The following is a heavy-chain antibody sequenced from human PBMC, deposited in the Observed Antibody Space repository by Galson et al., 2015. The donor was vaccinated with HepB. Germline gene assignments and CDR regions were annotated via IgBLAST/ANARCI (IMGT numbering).Heavy chain of an antibody. CDR1: GFTFSTYA. V-gene: IGHV3-23*01. Sequence: SLRLSCAASGFTFSTYAMSWVRQAPGKGLEWVSAISGSGASTYHADSVKGRFTISRDNSKNTLYLQMNSLRAEDTAVYYCAKRRDYYGSGSYYNPEFDYWGQGTLVTVSS. CDR3: AKRRDYYGSGSYYNPEFDY. D-gene: IGHD3-10*01. CDR2: ISGSGAST. J-gene: IGHJ4*02.